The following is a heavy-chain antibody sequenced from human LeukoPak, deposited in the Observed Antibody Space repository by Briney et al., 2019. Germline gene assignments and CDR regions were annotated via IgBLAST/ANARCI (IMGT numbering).Heavy chain of an antibody. Sequence: PGGSLRLSCAASGFTFSSYSMNWVREAPGKGLEWVSSISSSSSYIYYADSVKGRFTISRDKAKNSLYLQMNSLRAEDTAVYYCARDLSGPTSYWGQGTLVTVSS. CDR3: ARDLSGPTSY. V-gene: IGHV3-21*01. CDR1: GFTFSSYS. J-gene: IGHJ4*02. D-gene: IGHD3-16*02. CDR2: ISSSSSYI.